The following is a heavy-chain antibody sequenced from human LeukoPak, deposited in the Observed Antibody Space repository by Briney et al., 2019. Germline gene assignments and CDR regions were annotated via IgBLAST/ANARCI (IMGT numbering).Heavy chain of an antibody. V-gene: IGHV3-15*07. Sequence: GGSLRLSCATSGFTFSNAWMHWVRQAPGKGLEWVGRIRSNSDGGTIDYAAPVKGRFTLSRDDSKTTLYLQMNSLQTEDTAVYYCATDFYDSTWGQGTLVTVSS. D-gene: IGHD3-22*01. CDR3: ATDFYDST. CDR1: GFTFSNAW. CDR2: IRSNSDGGTI. J-gene: IGHJ5*02.